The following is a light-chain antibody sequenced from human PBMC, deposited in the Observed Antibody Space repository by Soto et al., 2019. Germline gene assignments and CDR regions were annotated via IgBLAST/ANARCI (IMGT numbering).Light chain of an antibody. CDR3: SSFAGSNAVI. CDR1: SSDVGGYNS. J-gene: IGLJ2*01. Sequence: QSALTQPPSASGSPGQSVTISCTGTSSDVGGYNSVSWYQHHRGKAPKLMICEVSKRPSGVPDRFSGSKSGDTASLTVSGLQPEDEADYYCSSFAGSNAVIFGGGTKVTVL. CDR2: EVS. V-gene: IGLV2-8*01.